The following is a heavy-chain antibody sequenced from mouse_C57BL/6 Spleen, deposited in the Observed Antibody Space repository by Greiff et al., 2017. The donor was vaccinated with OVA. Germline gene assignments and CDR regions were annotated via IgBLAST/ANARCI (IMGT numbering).Heavy chain of an antibody. CDR1: GYTFTSYW. CDR2: LYPSTVRP. Sequence: QVQLKQPGAELVKPGASVKMSCKASGYTFTSYWITWVKQRPGQGLECICDLYPSTVRPTYNEKFKSKATLTVDTSSSTAYKQLSSLTSEDSAVYYCAVDDDWGKGTTLTVSS. J-gene: IGHJ2*01. CDR3: AVDDD. V-gene: IGHV1-55*01.